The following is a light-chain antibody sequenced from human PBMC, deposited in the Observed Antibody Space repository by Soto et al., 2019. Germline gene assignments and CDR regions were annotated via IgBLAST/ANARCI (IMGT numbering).Light chain of an antibody. J-gene: IGLJ3*02. Sequence: QAVVTQPPSVSGAPGQGXTXSXXXXXXXXGKDYDAHWYQQLPGVAPKLLIYSNFNRPSGVPDRFSGSKSGSSASLVITGLRAEDEADYYCQSYDDSLSGWVFGGGTKVTVL. CDR3: QSYDDSLSGWV. CDR1: XXXXGKDYD. V-gene: IGLV1-40*01. CDR2: SNF.